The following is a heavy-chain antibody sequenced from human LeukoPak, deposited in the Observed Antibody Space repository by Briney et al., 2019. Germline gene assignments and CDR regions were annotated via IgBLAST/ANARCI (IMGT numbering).Heavy chain of an antibody. V-gene: IGHV3-23*01. Sequence: GGSLRLSCAASGFTFGHYAMSWVRQAPGKGLEWVAAISGDHATYDSNSLRGRFTISRDNSKNMLYLRMNGLRAEDSAVYYCAKDTQGVRGNFLFEYWGQGTLVTVSS. CDR3: AKDTQGVRGNFLFEY. CDR2: ISGDHAT. J-gene: IGHJ4*02. D-gene: IGHD2-8*01. CDR1: GFTFGHYA.